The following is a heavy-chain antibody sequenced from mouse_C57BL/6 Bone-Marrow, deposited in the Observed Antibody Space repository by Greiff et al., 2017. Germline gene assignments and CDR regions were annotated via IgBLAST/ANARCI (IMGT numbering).Heavy chain of an antibody. J-gene: IGHJ3*01. CDR2: IHPYGGGT. Sequence: VQLQQPGAELVKPGASVKLSCKASGYTFTSYWMHWVKQRPGRGLGWIGRIHPYGGGTKYNEKFKSKAPLTVDKPSSTAYRQLSRLTSENSAVYYCAREEAQATDCAYWGQGTLVTVSA. CDR1: GYTFTSYW. CDR3: AREEAQATDCAY. D-gene: IGHD3-2*02. V-gene: IGHV1-72*01.